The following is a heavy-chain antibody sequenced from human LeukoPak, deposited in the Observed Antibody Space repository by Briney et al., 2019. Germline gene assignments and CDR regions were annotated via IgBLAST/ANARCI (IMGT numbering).Heavy chain of an antibody. CDR2: IYYSGST. J-gene: IGHJ2*01. CDR3: AREVEMATIVWYFDL. V-gene: IGHV4-39*07. Sequence: PSETLSLTCTVSGGSISSSSYYWGWIRQPPGKGLEWIGNIYYSGSTYYNPSLKSRVTISLDTSKNQFSLKLNSVTAADTAVYYCAREVEMATIVWYFDLWGRGTLVTVSS. D-gene: IGHD5-24*01. CDR1: GGSISSSSYY.